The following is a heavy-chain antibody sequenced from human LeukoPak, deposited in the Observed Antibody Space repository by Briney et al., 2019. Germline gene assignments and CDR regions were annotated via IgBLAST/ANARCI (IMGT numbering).Heavy chain of an antibody. CDR1: GYSFTNYW. V-gene: IGHV5-51*01. CDR2: IYPGDSDT. CDR3: ARQYSSSWYEGGWFDP. D-gene: IGHD6-13*01. Sequence: GESLKISCKGSGYSFTNYWIGWVRQMPGKGLEWMGIIYPGDSDTRYSPSFQGQVTISADKSISTAYLQWSSLKASDTAMYYCARQYSSSWYEGGWFDPWGQGTLVTVSS. J-gene: IGHJ5*02.